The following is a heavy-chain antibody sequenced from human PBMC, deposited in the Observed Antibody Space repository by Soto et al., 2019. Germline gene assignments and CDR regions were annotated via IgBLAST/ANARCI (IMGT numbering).Heavy chain of an antibody. CDR1: GFSFTNAW. CDR3: VRHSPSSFTDY. CDR2: IKTKADGGTT. J-gene: IGHJ4*02. Sequence: GGSLRLSCAASGFSFTNAWMNWVRQAPGKGLEWVGRIKTKADGGTTEYAAPVKGRFTISRDDSKNTMYLQMNSLKVEDTALYYCVRHSPSSFTDYWGQGTLVTVSS. D-gene: IGHD2-21*01. V-gene: IGHV3-15*07.